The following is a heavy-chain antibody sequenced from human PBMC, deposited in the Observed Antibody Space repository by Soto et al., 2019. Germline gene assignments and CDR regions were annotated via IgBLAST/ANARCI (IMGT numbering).Heavy chain of an antibody. D-gene: IGHD3-22*01. CDR1: GDSIISDY. Sequence: QVQLQESGPGLVKPSETLSHSCTVSGDSIISDYWSWIRQSPGKGLEWIAYIHHSGNTYYNPSLKSRVTMSLDTSRNQFSLDLRSVTAADTAVYYCVRGFYDSRGYSSPFDLWGQGTQVTVSS. J-gene: IGHJ5*02. CDR3: VRGFYDSRGYSSPFDL. V-gene: IGHV4-59*01. CDR2: IHHSGNT.